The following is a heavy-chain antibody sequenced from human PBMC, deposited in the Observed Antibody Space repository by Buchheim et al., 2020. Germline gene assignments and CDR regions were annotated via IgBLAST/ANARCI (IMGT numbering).Heavy chain of an antibody. Sequence: EVQLVESGGGLVQPGGSLRLSCAASGFTFSSYEMNWVRQAPGKGLEWVSYISSSGSTIYYADSVKGRFTISSNKAKKSMDLQMNSLRAEDTAVYYCARDRGSGWYPFDYWGQGTL. CDR2: ISSSGSTI. V-gene: IGHV3-48*03. J-gene: IGHJ4*02. D-gene: IGHD6-19*01. CDR1: GFTFSSYE. CDR3: ARDRGSGWYPFDY.